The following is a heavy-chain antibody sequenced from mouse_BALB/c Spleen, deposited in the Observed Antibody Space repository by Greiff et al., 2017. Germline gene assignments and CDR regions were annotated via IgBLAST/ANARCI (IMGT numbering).Heavy chain of an antibody. CDR1: GYTFTSYW. CDR3: ARDGSSYGGFAY. J-gene: IGHJ3*01. D-gene: IGHD1-1*01. Sequence: QVQLQQPGAELVKPGASVKLSCKASGYTFTSYWMHWVKQRPGQGLEWIGEINPSNGRTNYNEKFKSKATLTVDKSSSTAYMQLSSLTSEDSAVYYCARDGSSYGGFAYWGQGTLVTVSA. CDR2: INPSNGRT. V-gene: IGHV1S81*02.